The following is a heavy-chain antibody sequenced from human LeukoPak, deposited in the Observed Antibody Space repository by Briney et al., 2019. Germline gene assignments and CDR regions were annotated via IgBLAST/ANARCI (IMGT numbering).Heavy chain of an antibody. J-gene: IGHJ1*01. CDR2: ISGSGGNT. CDR1: GFTFSSYA. Sequence: GGSLRLSCAASGFTFSSYAMGWVRQAPGKGLEWISAISGSGGNTYYAASVKGRFTFSRDNAKNSLSLQMNSLRVEDTAVYYCARELVVGPAEYFQNWGQGTLVTVSS. CDR3: ARELVVGPAEYFQN. V-gene: IGHV3-23*01. D-gene: IGHD2-8*02.